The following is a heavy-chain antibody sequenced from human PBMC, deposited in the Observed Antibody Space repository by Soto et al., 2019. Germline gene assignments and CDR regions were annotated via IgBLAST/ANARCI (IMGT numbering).Heavy chain of an antibody. CDR2: IIPILGIA. D-gene: IGHD3-22*01. CDR1: GGTFSSYT. Sequence: QVQLVQSGAEVKKPGSSVKVSCKASGGTFSSYTISWVRQAPGQGLEWMGRIIPILGIAKYAQKFQGRVTSTADKSTSTAYMELSSLRSEDTAVYYCARGLHYDSVSLDDYWGQGTLVTVSS. CDR3: ARGLHYDSVSLDDY. V-gene: IGHV1-69*02. J-gene: IGHJ4*02.